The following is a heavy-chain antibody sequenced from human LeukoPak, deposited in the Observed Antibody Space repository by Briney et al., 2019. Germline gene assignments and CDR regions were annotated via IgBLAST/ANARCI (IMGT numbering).Heavy chain of an antibody. CDR2: IYYSGST. Sequence: SETLSLTCTVSGASISNYYWSWIRQPPGKGLEWIGYIYYSGSTNYNPSLKSRVTISVDTSKNQFSLKLSSVTTADTAVYYCARSPIMTTVTTGWFDPWGQGTLVTVSS. J-gene: IGHJ5*02. CDR1: GASISNYY. D-gene: IGHD4-17*01. V-gene: IGHV4-59*01. CDR3: ARSPIMTTVTTGWFDP.